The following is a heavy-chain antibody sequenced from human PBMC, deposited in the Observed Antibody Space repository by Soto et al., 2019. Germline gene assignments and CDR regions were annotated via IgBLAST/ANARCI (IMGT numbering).Heavy chain of an antibody. V-gene: IGHV4-39*01. CDR3: ARHLGSSNYPLDY. D-gene: IGHD4-4*01. CDR1: GGSISSSSYY. CDR2: IYYSGNT. J-gene: IGHJ4*02. Sequence: SETQSLTCTVSGGSISSSSYYWGWIRQPPGKGLEWIATIYYSGNTYYKSSLRSRATIAVDTSKNQFSLKLSSVTAADTAVYYCARHLGSSNYPLDYWGQGTLVTVSS.